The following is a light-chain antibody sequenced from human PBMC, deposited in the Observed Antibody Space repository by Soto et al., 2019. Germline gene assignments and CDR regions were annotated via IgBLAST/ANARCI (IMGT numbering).Light chain of an antibody. CDR2: GAS. J-gene: IGKJ1*01. V-gene: IGKV3-20*01. CDR3: HQYGDSPQT. CDR1: RSVRSSY. Sequence: EIVLTQSPGTQSLSPGERATLSCRASRSVRSSYLAWYQQKPGQAPRLLIYGASTRATGIPDRFSGGGSGTDFTLTISRLEPEDFAVYFCHQYGDSPQTFGQGTKVDIK.